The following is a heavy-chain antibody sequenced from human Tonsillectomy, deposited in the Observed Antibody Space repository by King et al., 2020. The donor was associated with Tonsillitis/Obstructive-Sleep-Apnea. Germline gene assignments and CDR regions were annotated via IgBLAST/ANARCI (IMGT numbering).Heavy chain of an antibody. Sequence: VQLVESGGGLVQPGGSLRLSCAGSGFTFSSYWMHWVRQAPGKGLVWVSRIKSDGRSTSYADPVKGRFTISTDNAKNTLYLQMNSLRAEDMALYYCARGRAGGPDVFDIWGQGTMVTVSS. CDR1: GFTFSSYW. J-gene: IGHJ3*02. D-gene: IGHD3-10*01. CDR2: IKSDGRST. CDR3: ARGRAGGPDVFDI. V-gene: IGHV3-74*01.